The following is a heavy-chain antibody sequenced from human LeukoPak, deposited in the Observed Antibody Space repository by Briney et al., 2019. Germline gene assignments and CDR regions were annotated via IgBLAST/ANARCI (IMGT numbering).Heavy chain of an antibody. J-gene: IGHJ4*02. Sequence: GGSLRLSCAASGFTFSSYSMNWVRQAPGKGLEWVSSISSSSYIYYADSVKGRFTISRDNAKNSLYLQMDSLRAEDTAVYYCARADCSGGSCYSLFDYWGQGTLVTVSS. CDR1: GFTFSSYS. CDR3: ARADCSGGSCYSLFDY. CDR2: ISSSSYI. V-gene: IGHV3-21*01. D-gene: IGHD2-15*01.